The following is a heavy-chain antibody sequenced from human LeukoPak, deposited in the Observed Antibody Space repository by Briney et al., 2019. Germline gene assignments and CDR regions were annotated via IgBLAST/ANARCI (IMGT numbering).Heavy chain of an antibody. D-gene: IGHD3-22*01. CDR3: AKGHLGDTYYYDSSGYRRFDY. CDR1: GFTFSSYA. CDR2: ISYDGSNK. Sequence: GGSLRLSCAASGFTFSSYAMPWVRQAPGKGLEWVAVISYDGSNKYYADSVKGRFTISRDNSKNTLYLQMNSLRAEDTAVYYCAKGHLGDTYYYDSSGYRRFDYWGQGTLVTVSS. J-gene: IGHJ4*02. V-gene: IGHV3-30-3*01.